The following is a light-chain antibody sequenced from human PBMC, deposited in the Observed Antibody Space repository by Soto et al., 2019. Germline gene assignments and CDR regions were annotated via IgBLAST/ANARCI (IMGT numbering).Light chain of an antibody. J-gene: IGKJ1*01. CDR3: QQYGISPRT. Sequence: EIVLTQSPATLSLSPGERATVSCRASQSVSSSYLAWYQQKPGQAPRLLIYGASSRATGIPDRFSGSGSGTDFTLTISRLEPEDFAVYYCQQYGISPRTFGQGTKVDIK. V-gene: IGKV3-20*01. CDR1: QSVSSSY. CDR2: GAS.